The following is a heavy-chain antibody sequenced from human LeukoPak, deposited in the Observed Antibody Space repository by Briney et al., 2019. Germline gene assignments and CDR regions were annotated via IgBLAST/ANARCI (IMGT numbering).Heavy chain of an antibody. V-gene: IGHV3-30*02. CDR1: GFTFSSYG. Sequence: GGSLRLSCAASGFTFSSYGMHWVRQAPGKGLEWVAFIRYDGSNKYYADSVKGRFTISRDNSKNTLYLQMNSLRAEDTAVYYCARGGIAAAGTTVKNPLYNWFDPWGQGTLVTVSS. J-gene: IGHJ5*02. CDR2: IRYDGSNK. D-gene: IGHD6-13*01. CDR3: ARGGIAAAGTTVKNPLYNWFDP.